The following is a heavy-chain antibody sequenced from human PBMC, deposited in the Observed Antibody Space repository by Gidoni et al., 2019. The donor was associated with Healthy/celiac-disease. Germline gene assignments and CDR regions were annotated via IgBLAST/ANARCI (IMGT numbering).Heavy chain of an antibody. V-gene: IGHV3-33*01. CDR2: IWYDGSNK. CDR1: GFPFSSYG. Sequence: QVQLVESGGGVVQPGRSLRLSCAASGFPFSSYGMQWVRQAAGKGLEWVAVIWYDGSNKYYADSVKGRFTISRDNSKNTLYLQMNSLRAEDTAVYYCAREGIAVAGGDDYFDYWGQGTLVTVSS. CDR3: AREGIAVAGGDDYFDY. J-gene: IGHJ4*02. D-gene: IGHD6-19*01.